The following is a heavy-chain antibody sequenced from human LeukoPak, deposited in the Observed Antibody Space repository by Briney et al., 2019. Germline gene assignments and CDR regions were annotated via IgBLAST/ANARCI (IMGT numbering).Heavy chain of an antibody. J-gene: IGHJ4*02. V-gene: IGHV4-39*07. Sequence: PSETLSLTCTVSGGSISSSSYYWGWIRQPPGKGLEWIGSIYYSGSTYYNPSLKSRVTISVDTSKNQFSLKLSSVTAADTAVYYCARDSPSGKPIPPYWGQGTLVTVSS. CDR3: ARDSPSGKPIPPY. CDR2: IYYSGST. D-gene: IGHD1-26*01. CDR1: GGSISSSSYY.